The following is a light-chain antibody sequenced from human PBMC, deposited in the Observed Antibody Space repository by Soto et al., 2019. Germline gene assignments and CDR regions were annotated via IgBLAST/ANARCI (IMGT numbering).Light chain of an antibody. J-gene: IGKJ1*01. CDR1: QSVSTS. Sequence: IVLTQSPVTLAVSPGERAVLSCRASQSVSTSLAWYQHKPGQAPRLFIYDASKRAPGIPARFSGSGSGTDFTLTISSLEPEDFAVYYCQVRDVWPSFGQGTKGDIK. CDR3: QVRDVWPS. V-gene: IGKV3-11*01. CDR2: DAS.